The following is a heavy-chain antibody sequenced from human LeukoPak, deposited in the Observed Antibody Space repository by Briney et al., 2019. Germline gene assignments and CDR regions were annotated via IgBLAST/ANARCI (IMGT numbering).Heavy chain of an antibody. D-gene: IGHD5-24*01. V-gene: IGHV3-15*01. J-gene: IGHJ4*02. CDR2: IKSRTDGGTT. Sequence: KSGGSLRLSCAASGFTFTNAWMYWVRQAPGKGLEWVARIKSRTDGGTTGYAAPVKGRFTISRDDSKNTLYLEMNSLKTEDTGVFYGATRINRDDYNWAYDHWGLGTLVTVSS. CDR3: ATRINRDDYNWAYDH. CDR1: GFTFTNAW.